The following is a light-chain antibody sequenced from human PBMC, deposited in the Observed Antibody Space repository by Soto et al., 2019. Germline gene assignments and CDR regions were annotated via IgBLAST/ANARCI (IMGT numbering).Light chain of an antibody. CDR3: SSYTL. Sequence: QSALTQPASVSGSPGQSITISCTGTSSDIGAFDYVSWYQQHPDKAPKLIIYDVNYRPSGVSSRFSGSKSGNTASLTISGLQTEDEAEYFCSSYTLFGGGTKLTVL. V-gene: IGLV2-14*03. CDR2: DVN. J-gene: IGLJ3*02. CDR1: SSDIGAFDY.